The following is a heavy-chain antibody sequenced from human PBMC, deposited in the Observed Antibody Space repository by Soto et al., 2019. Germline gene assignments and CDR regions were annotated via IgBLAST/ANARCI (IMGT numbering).Heavy chain of an antibody. Sequence: SETLSLTCSVSGDSINSDNYYWGWIRQPPGKGLEWIGSIYYRGNTYYNPSLKTRVTISIDKSKSQFSLKLNSVTAADSAVYFCARLEGLATISYYFHYWGQGTLVTVSS. V-gene: IGHV4-39*01. CDR1: GDSINSDNYY. D-gene: IGHD3-9*01. CDR3: ARLEGLATISYYFHY. CDR2: IYYRGNT. J-gene: IGHJ4*02.